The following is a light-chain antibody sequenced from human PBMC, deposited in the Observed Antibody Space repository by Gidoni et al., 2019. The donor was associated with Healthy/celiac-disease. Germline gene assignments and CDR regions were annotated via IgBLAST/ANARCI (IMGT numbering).Light chain of an antibody. CDR1: QSVVRDY. CDR3: EQYGSSPRT. V-gene: IGKV3-20*01. CDR2: GVS. Sequence: EIVLTQSPDTLSLSPGERATLSCRASQSVVRDYIAWYQQKPGQAPRLLIYGVSSRATGIPDRFSGSGSGADFTLTISRLEPEDCAVYYCEQYGSSPRTFGQGTKVEIK. J-gene: IGKJ1*01.